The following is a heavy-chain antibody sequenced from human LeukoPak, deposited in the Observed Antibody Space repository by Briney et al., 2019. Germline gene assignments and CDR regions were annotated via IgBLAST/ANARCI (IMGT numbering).Heavy chain of an antibody. D-gene: IGHD6-19*01. J-gene: IGHJ3*02. V-gene: IGHV1-2*02. CDR1: AYTFTDCH. CDR3: ARAEGSGWYLYAFDI. CDR2: INPNSGGT. Sequence: ASVKVSCKASAYTFTDCHVHWVRQAPGQGLEWMGWINPNSGGTNYAQKFQGRVTMTRDTSINTAYMELSRLRSDDTAVYYCARAEGSGWYLYAFDIWAQGTMVTVSS.